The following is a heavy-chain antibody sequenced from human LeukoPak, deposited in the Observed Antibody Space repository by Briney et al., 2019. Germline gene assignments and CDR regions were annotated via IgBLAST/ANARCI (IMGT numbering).Heavy chain of an antibody. J-gene: IGHJ4*02. CDR2: INPSGGST. CDR3: ARGGDYGGCSDY. D-gene: IGHD4-23*01. CDR1: GYTFTSYY. Sequence: GGSLRLSCAASGYTFTSYYMHWVRQAPGQGLEWMGIINPSGGSTSYAQKFQGRVTMTRDTSTSTVYMELSSLRSEDTAVYYCARGGDYGGCSDYWGQGTLVTVSS. V-gene: IGHV1-46*01.